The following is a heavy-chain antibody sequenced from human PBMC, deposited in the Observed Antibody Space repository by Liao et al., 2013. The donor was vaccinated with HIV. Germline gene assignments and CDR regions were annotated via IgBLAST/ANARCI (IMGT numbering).Heavy chain of an antibody. CDR2: INHSGST. Sequence: QVQLQQWGAGLLKPSETLSLTCAVYGGSFSGYYWSWIRQPPGKGLEWIGEINHSGSTNYNPSLKSRVTMSVDTSKNQFSLEVTSVTAADTAIYYCARRVTGSGTYNYWGQGTLVTVSS. V-gene: IGHV4-34*01. D-gene: IGHD3-10*01. J-gene: IGHJ4*02. CDR3: ARRVTGSGTYNY. CDR1: GGSFSGYY.